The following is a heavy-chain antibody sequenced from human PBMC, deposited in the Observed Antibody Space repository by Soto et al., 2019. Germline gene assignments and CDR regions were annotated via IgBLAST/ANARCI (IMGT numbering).Heavy chain of an antibody. D-gene: IGHD6-25*01. CDR1: GFTFSSYA. CDR2: ISYDGSNK. J-gene: IGHJ4*02. CDR3: ARTQRTFDY. Sequence: QVQLVESGGGVVQPGRSLRLSCAASGFTFSSYAMHWVRQAPGKGLEWVAVISYDGSNKYYADSVKGRFTISRDNSKNTLYLQMNSLRAEDTAVYYCARTQRTFDYWGQGTLVTVSS. V-gene: IGHV3-30-3*01.